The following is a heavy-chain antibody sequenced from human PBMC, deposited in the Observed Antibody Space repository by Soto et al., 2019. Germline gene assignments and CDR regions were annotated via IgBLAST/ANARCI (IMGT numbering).Heavy chain of an antibody. CDR2: FSLSGTT. Sequence: SETLSLTCSVSGASIAGSSYWSWIRQPAGKGLEWIGRFSLSGTTNYSPSLRSRVTMSADVSKNQFSLRLTSVTAADTALYYCXRGMTPPGAPAWYYFDSWGQGTLVTVSS. J-gene: IGHJ4*02. V-gene: IGHV4-4*07. D-gene: IGHD2-8*02. CDR3: XRGMTPPGAPAWYYFDS. CDR1: GASIAGSSY.